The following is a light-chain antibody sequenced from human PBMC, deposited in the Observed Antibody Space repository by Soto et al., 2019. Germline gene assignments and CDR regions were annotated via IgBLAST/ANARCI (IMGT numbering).Light chain of an antibody. CDR2: SNN. Sequence: QSVLTQPPSASGTPGQRVTNSCSGSSSNIARNTVNWYEQLPGTAPKLLIYSNNQRPSGVPDRFSGSKSGTSASLAISGLQSEDEADYYCAAWDDSLNGYVFGTGTKVTVL. J-gene: IGLJ1*01. V-gene: IGLV1-44*01. CDR1: SSNIARNT. CDR3: AAWDDSLNGYV.